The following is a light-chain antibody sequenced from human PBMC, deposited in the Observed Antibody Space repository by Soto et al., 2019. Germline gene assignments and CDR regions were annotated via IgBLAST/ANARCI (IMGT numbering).Light chain of an antibody. J-gene: IGLJ2*01. CDR2: DVT. Sequence: QSVLTQPASVSGSPGQSITISCTGTSSDVGGYNYVSWYQQHPDKAPKLMIYDVTNRPSGVSNRFSGSKSGNTASLTISGLQPEDEADYYCSSYRSSTHVVFGGGTKLTVL. CDR1: SSDVGGYNY. V-gene: IGLV2-14*03. CDR3: SSYRSSTHVV.